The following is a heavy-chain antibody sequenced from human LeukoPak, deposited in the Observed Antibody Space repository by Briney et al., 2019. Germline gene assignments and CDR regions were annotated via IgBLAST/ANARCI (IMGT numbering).Heavy chain of an antibody. D-gene: IGHD4/OR15-4a*01. CDR2: ISSSGSYI. Sequence: GGSLRLSCAASGXTFSTYAMSWVRQAPGKGLEWVSSISSSGSYIYYVDSVKGRFTISRDNSKNMVYLQMNSLRAEDTAVFFCAKHGGNYNFASWGQGTLVSVSS. V-gene: IGHV3-23*01. CDR3: AKHGGNYNFAS. J-gene: IGHJ4*02. CDR1: GXTFSTYA.